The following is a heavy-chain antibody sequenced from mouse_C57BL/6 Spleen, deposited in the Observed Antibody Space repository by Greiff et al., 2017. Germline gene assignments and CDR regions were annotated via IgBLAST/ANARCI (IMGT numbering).Heavy chain of an antibody. CDR1: GYTFTSYW. Sequence: QVQLQQPGAELVKPGASVKMSCKASGYTFTSYWITWVKQRPGQGLEWIGDIYPGSGSTNYNEKFKSKATLTVDTSSSTAYMQLSSLTSEDSAVYYCAIFSDALGAWFAYWGQGTLVTVSA. CDR2: IYPGSGST. CDR3: AIFSDALGAWFAY. V-gene: IGHV1-55*01. J-gene: IGHJ3*01.